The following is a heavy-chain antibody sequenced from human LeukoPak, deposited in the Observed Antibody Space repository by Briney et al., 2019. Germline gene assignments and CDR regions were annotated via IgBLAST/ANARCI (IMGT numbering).Heavy chain of an antibody. CDR3: ARDGVQSSSSVGAWLDP. J-gene: IGHJ5*02. V-gene: IGHV1-2*02. Sequence: VSVKVSCLASGYRLTHYYLYWLRQAPGQGLEWMGWINPNSGCRKTAQRFQGRVSMTRDTTMNTAYMEMNRLGSDDTAVSYCARDGVQSSSSVGAWLDPWGQGTRVTASS. D-gene: IGHD6-13*01. CDR1: GYRLTHYY. CDR2: INPNSGCR.